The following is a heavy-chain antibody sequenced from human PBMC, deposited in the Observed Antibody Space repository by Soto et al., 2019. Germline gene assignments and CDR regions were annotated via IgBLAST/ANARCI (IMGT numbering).Heavy chain of an antibody. Sequence: GGSLRLSCAASGFTFSSYSMNWVRQAPGKGLEWVSYISSSSSTIYYADSVKGRFTISRDNAKNSLYLQMNSLRAEDTAVYYCARVRPTVTGPIDYWGQGTLVTVPQ. CDR3: ARVRPTVTGPIDY. CDR2: ISSSSSTI. J-gene: IGHJ4*02. V-gene: IGHV3-48*01. CDR1: GFTFSSYS. D-gene: IGHD4-4*01.